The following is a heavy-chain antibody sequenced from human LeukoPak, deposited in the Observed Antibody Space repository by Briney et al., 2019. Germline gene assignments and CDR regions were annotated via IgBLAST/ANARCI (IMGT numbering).Heavy chain of an antibody. V-gene: IGHV4-4*07. CDR2: VSTNGNT. D-gene: IGHD6-19*01. CDR3: ARGIDRSSGRWFDP. J-gene: IGHJ5*02. Sequence: PSETLSLTCTVSGASLSNYYWSWIRQPAGKGLECIGRVSTNGNTNYNPSLKSRVSMSVDTSKNQFSLILSSVTAADTAVYYCARGIDRSSGRWFDPWGQGTLVTVSS. CDR1: GASLSNYY.